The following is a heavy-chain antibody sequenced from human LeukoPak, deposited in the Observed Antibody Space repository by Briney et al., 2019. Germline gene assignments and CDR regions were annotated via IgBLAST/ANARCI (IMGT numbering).Heavy chain of an antibody. CDR2: IHNSGST. Sequence: SETLSLTCGVSGGSFSGYYWTWIRQSPGKGLEWLGEIHNSGSTNYNPSLKSRVTISVDTSKNQFSLKLSYVTAADTGVYYCARGDCSSISCLGVWGKGTTVTISS. D-gene: IGHD2-2*01. CDR3: ARGDCSSISCLGV. J-gene: IGHJ6*04. CDR1: GGSFSGYY. V-gene: IGHV4-34*01.